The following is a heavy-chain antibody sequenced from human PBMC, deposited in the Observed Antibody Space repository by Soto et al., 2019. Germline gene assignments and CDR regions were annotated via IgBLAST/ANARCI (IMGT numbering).Heavy chain of an antibody. D-gene: IGHD1-26*01. V-gene: IGHV3-23*01. CDR2: ISASGGST. CDR1: GLSFNNYA. Sequence: GGSLRLSCAASGLSFNNYAMSWVRQAPGKGLERVSVISASGGSTYYADSVKGRFTISRDNANNALYLRMNSLRAEDTAVYYCARSGLIGSNFYYAMDVWGQGTTVTVSS. J-gene: IGHJ6*02. CDR3: ARSGLIGSNFYYAMDV.